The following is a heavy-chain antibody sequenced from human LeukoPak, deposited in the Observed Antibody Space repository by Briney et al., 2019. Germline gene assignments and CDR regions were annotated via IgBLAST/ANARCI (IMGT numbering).Heavy chain of an antibody. D-gene: IGHD3-3*01. J-gene: IGHJ5*02. V-gene: IGHV1-46*03. CDR1: GYTLTSYY. CDR2: INPSGGST. CDR3: ARALTITIFGVVRRRGWFDP. Sequence: GASVKVSCKASGYTLTSYYMHWVRQAPGQGLEWMGIINPSGGSTSYAQKFQGRVTMTRDTSTSTVYMELSSLRSEDTAVYYCARALTITIFGVVRRRGWFDPWGQGTLVTVSS.